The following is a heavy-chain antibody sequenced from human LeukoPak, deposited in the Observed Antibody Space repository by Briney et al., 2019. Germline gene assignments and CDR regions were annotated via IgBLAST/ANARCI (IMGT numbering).Heavy chain of an antibody. CDR1: GGSISSGDYY. Sequence: SETLSLTXTVSGGSISSGDYYWSWIRQPPGKGLEWIGYIYYSGSTYYNPSLKSRVTISVDTSKNQFSLKLSSVTAADTAVYYCARGYYGSETASRDFDYWGQGTLVTVSS. J-gene: IGHJ4*02. D-gene: IGHD3-10*01. CDR3: ARGYYGSETASRDFDY. V-gene: IGHV4-30-4*08. CDR2: IYYSGST.